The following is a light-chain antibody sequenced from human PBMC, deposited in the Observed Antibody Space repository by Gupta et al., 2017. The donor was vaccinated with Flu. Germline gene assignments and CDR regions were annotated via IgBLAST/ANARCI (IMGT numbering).Light chain of an antibody. CDR3: QQYYSYRT. V-gene: IGKV1-5*03. Sequence: DIRMTQSPSTVSASIGDTVTISRRASQNIDDWLAWYQQKPGQAPKLLVYKASTLENGVPPRFTGGGSGTRFTLTINSLQSDDFGTYFCQQYYSYRTFGQGTKVEIK. J-gene: IGKJ1*01. CDR1: QNIDDW. CDR2: KAS.